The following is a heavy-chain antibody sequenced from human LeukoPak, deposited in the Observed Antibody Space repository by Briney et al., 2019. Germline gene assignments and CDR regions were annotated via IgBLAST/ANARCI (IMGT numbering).Heavy chain of an antibody. D-gene: IGHD6-19*01. CDR1: RFTFSSYA. CDR2: ISGSGSAS. J-gene: IGHJ4*02. Sequence: GGSLRLSCAASRFTFSSYAMSWVRQAPGKGLEWVSAISGSGSASYYADSVKGRFTVSRDNSKNTLYLQMNSLRAEDTAVYFCAKDSVGVAGPDYWGQGTLVTVSS. V-gene: IGHV3-23*01. CDR3: AKDSVGVAGPDY.